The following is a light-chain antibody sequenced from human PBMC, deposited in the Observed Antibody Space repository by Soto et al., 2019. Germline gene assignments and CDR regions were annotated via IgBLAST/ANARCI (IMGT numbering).Light chain of an antibody. CDR1: QSVSIH. V-gene: IGKV3-15*01. CDR3: QQRSNWPIT. J-gene: IGKJ5*01. Sequence: ETVRTQSPGTLSVSLGERATLSCRASQSVSIHLAWYQQKPGQAPRLLIYDTSTRATGIPARFSGSGSGTEFTLTISSLQSEDFAVYYCQQRSNWPITFGQGTRLDIK. CDR2: DTS.